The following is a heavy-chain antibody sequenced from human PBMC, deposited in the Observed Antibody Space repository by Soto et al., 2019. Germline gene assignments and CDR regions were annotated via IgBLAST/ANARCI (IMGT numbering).Heavy chain of an antibody. Sequence: QLQLQESGPGLVKPSETLSLTCTVSGGSISSSSYYWGWLRQPPGKGLEWIGSIYYSGSTYYNPSVKSRVSISRDTSKNHFSLKLSSVTAADAAVYYCASGAGSGSYYNPTAFDDWGQGTLVTVSS. CDR3: ASGAGSGSYYNPTAFDD. D-gene: IGHD3-10*01. J-gene: IGHJ4*02. V-gene: IGHV4-39*02. CDR1: GGSISSSSYY. CDR2: IYYSGST.